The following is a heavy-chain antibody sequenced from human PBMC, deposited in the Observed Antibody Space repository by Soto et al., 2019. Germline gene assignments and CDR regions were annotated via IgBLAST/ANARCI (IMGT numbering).Heavy chain of an antibody. CDR1: GFTFSSYA. Sequence: EVQLLESGGGLVQPGGSLRLSCAASGFTFSSYAMSWVRQAPGKGLEWVSVMSGSGGSTYYAETVKGRFTISRDNSKNTVYLQMNSLRADDTAVYYCAKAHSGYYYTEYDSWGQGTLVTVSS. CDR3: AKAHSGYYYTEYDS. J-gene: IGHJ4*02. V-gene: IGHV3-23*01. D-gene: IGHD5-12*01. CDR2: MSGSGGST.